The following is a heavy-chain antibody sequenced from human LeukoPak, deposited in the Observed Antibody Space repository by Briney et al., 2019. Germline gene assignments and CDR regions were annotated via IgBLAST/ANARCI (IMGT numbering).Heavy chain of an antibody. CDR3: ATAIVPNAVPYYDTSGYSYDAFDI. V-gene: IGHV1-69-2*01. CDR2: VDPMDSAT. Sequence: ASVKVSCKASGYTFTDYDINWVQQAPGKGLEWMGRVDPMDSATKYADKFQGRVSITADASTDTAYLELSSLRSEDTAVYYCATAIVPNAVPYYDTSGYSYDAFDIWGQGTMVTVSS. D-gene: IGHD3-22*01. CDR1: GYTFTDYD. J-gene: IGHJ3*02.